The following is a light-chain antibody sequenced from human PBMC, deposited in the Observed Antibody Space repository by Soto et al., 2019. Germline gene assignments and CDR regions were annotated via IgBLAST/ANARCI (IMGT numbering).Light chain of an antibody. Sequence: DIQMTQSPSFVSASVGDRVTITCRASQAVSTWLAWYQQKPGDAPKLLIYAASTLQSGVPSRFSGSGSGTDFTLTIRSLQPEDFATYYCQQSNSFPRTFGGGTKVEIE. J-gene: IGKJ4*01. CDR1: QAVSTW. CDR3: QQSNSFPRT. CDR2: AAS. V-gene: IGKV1-12*01.